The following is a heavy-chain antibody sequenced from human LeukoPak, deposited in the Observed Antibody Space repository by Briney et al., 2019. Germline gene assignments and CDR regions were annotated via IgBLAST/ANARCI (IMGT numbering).Heavy chain of an antibody. J-gene: IGHJ2*01. CDR1: WGSISSYY. CDR2: IYYSGST. Sequence: SETLSLTCTVSWGSISSYYWSWIRQPPGKGLEWIGYIYYSGSTNYNPSLKSRVTISVDTFKNQFSLKLSSVTAADTAVYYCARGGDGYNYNWYFDLWGRGTLVTVSS. D-gene: IGHD5-24*01. V-gene: IGHV4-59*01. CDR3: ARGGDGYNYNWYFDL.